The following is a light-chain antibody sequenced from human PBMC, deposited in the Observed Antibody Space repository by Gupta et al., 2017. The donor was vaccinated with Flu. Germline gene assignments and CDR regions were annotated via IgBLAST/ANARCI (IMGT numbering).Light chain of an antibody. V-gene: IGLV2-23*01. J-gene: IGLJ1*01. CDR3: CSYAGSSTYV. CDR1: RSDVGSDNL. CDR2: EGS. Sequence: SITISCTGTRSDVGSDNLVSWYQQHPGKAPKLMIYEGSKRPSGVANRFSGSKSGNTASLTISGLQAEDEADYYCCSYAGSSTYVFGTGTKVTVL.